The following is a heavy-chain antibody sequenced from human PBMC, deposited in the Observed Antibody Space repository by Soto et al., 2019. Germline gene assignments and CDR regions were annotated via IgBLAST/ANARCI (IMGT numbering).Heavy chain of an antibody. CDR2: ISWNSGKL. D-gene: IGHD1-1*01. J-gene: IGHJ6*02. Sequence: EVQLVESGGGLVQPGRSLQISCAGFGFTFDDYTMHWVRQAPRKGLEWVSGISWNSGKLGYADSVKGRFTISRDHVRKTLYLQMNSLRAEDTALYYCAKGVRKAGNEMDVWGQGTTVTVSS. CDR3: AKGVRKAGNEMDV. V-gene: IGHV3-9*01. CDR1: GFTFDDYT.